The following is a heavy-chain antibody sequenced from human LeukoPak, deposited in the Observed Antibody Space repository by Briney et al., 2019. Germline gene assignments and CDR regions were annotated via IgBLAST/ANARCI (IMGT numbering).Heavy chain of an antibody. V-gene: IGHV4-59*08. CDR2: IYYSGST. J-gene: IGHJ3*02. CDR3: ARQRTWRSAAFDI. CDR1: GGSISSYY. D-gene: IGHD3-3*01. Sequence: SETLSLTCTVSGGSISSYYWSWIRQPPGRGLEWIGYIYYSGSTNYNPSLKSRVTMSVATSKNQFSLKLNSVTASDTAVYYCARQRTWRSAAFDIWGQGTMVIVSS.